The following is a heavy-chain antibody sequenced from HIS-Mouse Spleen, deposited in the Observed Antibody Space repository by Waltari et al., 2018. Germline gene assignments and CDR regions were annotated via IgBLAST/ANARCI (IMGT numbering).Heavy chain of an antibody. J-gene: IGHJ4*02. CDR3: ARDLSIAGATRGY. CDR2: ISSSSSTI. Sequence: EVQLVESGGGLVQPGGSLRLSCAASGFTFSSYSMNWVRQAPGKGLEWVSYISSSSSTIYYADSVKGRFTIARDNAKNSLYLQMNSLRAEDTAVYYCARDLSIAGATRGYWGQGTLVTVSS. V-gene: IGHV3-48*01. CDR1: GFTFSSYS. D-gene: IGHD6-19*01.